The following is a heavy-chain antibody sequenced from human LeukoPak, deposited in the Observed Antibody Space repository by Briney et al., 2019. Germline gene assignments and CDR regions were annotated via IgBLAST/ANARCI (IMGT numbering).Heavy chain of an antibody. V-gene: IGHV3-49*03. CDR3: TRGPYSGSYGGDY. J-gene: IGHJ4*02. D-gene: IGHD1-26*01. Sequence: GGSLRLSCTASGFTFGDYAMSWFRQAPGKGLEWVGFIRSKAYGGTTEYAASVKGRFTISRDDSKSIAYLQTNSLKTEDTAVYYCTRGPYSGSYGGDYWGQGTLVTVSS. CDR1: GFTFGDYA. CDR2: IRSKAYGGTT.